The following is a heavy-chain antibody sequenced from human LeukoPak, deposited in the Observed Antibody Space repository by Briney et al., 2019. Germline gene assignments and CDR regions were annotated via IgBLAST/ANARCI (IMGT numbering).Heavy chain of an antibody. D-gene: IGHD5-24*01. J-gene: IGHJ4*02. CDR3: AKDLGPGSMATSPGFDY. Sequence: GGSLRLSCATSGFTFDDYAMHWVRRAPGKGLEWVSGISWNSGSIGYADSVKGRFTISRDNAKTSLYLQMNSLRAEDTALYYCAKDLGPGSMATSPGFDYWGQGTLVTVSS. CDR1: GFTFDDYA. CDR2: ISWNSGSI. V-gene: IGHV3-9*01.